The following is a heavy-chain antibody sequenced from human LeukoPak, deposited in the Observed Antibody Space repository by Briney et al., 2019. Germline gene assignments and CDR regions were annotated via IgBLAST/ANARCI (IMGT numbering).Heavy chain of an antibody. V-gene: IGHV3-21*01. J-gene: IGHJ4*02. Sequence: GGSLRLSCAASGFTFSSYSMNWVRQAPGKGLEWVSSISSSSSYIYYADSVKGRFTISRDNSKNTLYLQMNSLRAEDTAVYHCAREPLLSGYSSSWFDYWGQGTPVTVSS. D-gene: IGHD6-13*01. CDR1: GFTFSSYS. CDR3: AREPLLSGYSSSWFDY. CDR2: ISSSSSYI.